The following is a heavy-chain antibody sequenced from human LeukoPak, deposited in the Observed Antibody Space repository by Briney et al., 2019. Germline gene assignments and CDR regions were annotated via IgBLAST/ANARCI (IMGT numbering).Heavy chain of an antibody. J-gene: IGHJ4*02. D-gene: IGHD1-26*01. CDR3: ARDIPRGSTHLDY. V-gene: IGHV3-7*01. CDR1: GFTFSSYW. Sequence: SGGSLRLSCAASGFTFSSYWMSWVRQAPGKGLEWVASIEDDGDQKNYGDSVKGRFTISRDNAENSLYLQMNILRVEDTAVYYCARDIPRGSTHLDYWGQGTLVTVSA. CDR2: IEDDGDQK.